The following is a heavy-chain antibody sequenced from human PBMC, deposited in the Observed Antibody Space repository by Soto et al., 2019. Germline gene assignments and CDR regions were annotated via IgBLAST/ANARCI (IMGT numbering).Heavy chain of an antibody. CDR3: AGLFGAGAYEPHLGEKRPPFDY. CDR2: IYYSGST. D-gene: IGHD2-21*01. J-gene: IGHJ4*02. V-gene: IGHV4-39*01. CDR1: GDSISSSSYY. Sequence: SETLSLTCTVSGDSISSSSYYWGWIRRPPGKGLEWIGSIYYSGSTYYNPSLKSRVTISVDTSKNQFSLKLSSVTAADTAGYNCAGLFGAGAYEPHLGEKRPPFDYGGQGTLVPVSS.